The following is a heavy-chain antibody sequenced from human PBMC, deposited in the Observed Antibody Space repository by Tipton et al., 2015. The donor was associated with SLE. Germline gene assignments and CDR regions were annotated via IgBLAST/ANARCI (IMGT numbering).Heavy chain of an antibody. CDR1: GGSISSYY. CDR3: ARRDGYNGDDAFDL. V-gene: IGHV4-59*01. Sequence: TLSLTCTVSGGSISSYYWSWIRQPPGKGLEWIGYIYYSGIPYYNPSLKSRVTISVDTSKNHFSLKLSSVTAADTAGYYCARRDGYNGDDAFDLWGQGTMVIVSS. J-gene: IGHJ3*01. D-gene: IGHD5-24*01. CDR2: IYYSGIP.